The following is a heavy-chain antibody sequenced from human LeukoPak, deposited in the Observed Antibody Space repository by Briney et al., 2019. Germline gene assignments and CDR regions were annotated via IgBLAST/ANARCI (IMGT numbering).Heavy chain of an antibody. V-gene: IGHV4-39*07. CDR3: ASTSPKYYYESSGYSSLFDN. D-gene: IGHD3-22*01. CDR1: AGSISSDSYY. CDR2: IYYSGNT. J-gene: IGHJ4*02. Sequence: SETLSLTCTVSAGSISSDSYYWGWIRQPPGKGLEWIGTIYYSGNTYYNPSLKSRLTISVDTSKNQFSLKFRSVTAADTALYYCASTSPKYYYESSGYSSLFDNWGQGTLVTVSS.